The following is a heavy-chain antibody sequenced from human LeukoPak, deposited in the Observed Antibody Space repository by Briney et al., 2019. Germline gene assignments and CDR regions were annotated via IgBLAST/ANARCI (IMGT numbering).Heavy chain of an antibody. J-gene: IGHJ4*02. Sequence: PGGSLRLSCAASGFTFSDHYMDWVRQAPGQGLEWIGRSRNRAHSHSTEYAASVKGRFTVSRADSENSLYLQMNSLKTDDTAVYYCVALIRGLGYWGQGTLVTVSS. CDR1: GFTFSDHY. CDR3: VALIRGLGY. V-gene: IGHV3-72*01. CDR2: SRNRAHSHST. D-gene: IGHD3-10*01.